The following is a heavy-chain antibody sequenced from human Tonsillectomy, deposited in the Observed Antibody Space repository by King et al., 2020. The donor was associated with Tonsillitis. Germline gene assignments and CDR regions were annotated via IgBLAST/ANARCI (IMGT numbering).Heavy chain of an antibody. J-gene: IGHJ4*02. D-gene: IGHD5-18*01. CDR2: IYSGGST. CDR1: GLTVSSNY. Sequence: VQLVESGGGLVQPGGSLRLSCAASGLTVSSNYMSWVRQAPGKGLECVSSIYSGGSTHYADSVKGRFTIFRDNSKNTLYLQMNSLRAEDTAVYFCAAPRQGYSYGIDYWGQGTLVTVSS. V-gene: IGHV3-66*01. CDR3: AAPRQGYSYGIDY.